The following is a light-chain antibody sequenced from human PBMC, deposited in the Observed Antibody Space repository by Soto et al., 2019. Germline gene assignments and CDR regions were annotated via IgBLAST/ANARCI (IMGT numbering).Light chain of an antibody. CDR1: QSVTNNF. CDR3: QQYGRSPWT. J-gene: IGKJ1*01. CDR2: GAS. Sequence: ESLLTQSPGPLSLSPGERATLSCRASQSVTNNFLAWYQQIPGQAPRLLIYGASSRATGIPARFSGSGSVTDFTLTISRLEPEDFAVYHCQQYGRSPWTFGQGTKVDIK. V-gene: IGKV3-20*01.